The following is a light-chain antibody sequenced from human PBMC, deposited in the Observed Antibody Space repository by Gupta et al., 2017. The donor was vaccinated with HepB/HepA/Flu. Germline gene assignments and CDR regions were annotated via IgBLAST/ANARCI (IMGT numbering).Light chain of an antibody. V-gene: IGKV2-28*01. Sequence: DIVVNQSSLSLPVTCGEQAYISFRSSQSLLHSNGYKYFDSYLKKPGQSPHLLIYLGSNRASGVPDMFSSSCSGTYFTLKSSRVDAEYVVLYYCMQALQTPPTFGPGTKVEIK. CDR1: QSLLHSNGYKY. CDR3: MQALQTPPT. CDR2: LGS. J-gene: IGKJ3*01.